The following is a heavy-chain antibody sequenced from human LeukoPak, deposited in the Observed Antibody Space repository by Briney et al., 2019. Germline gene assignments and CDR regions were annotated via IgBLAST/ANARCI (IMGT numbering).Heavy chain of an antibody. CDR3: ARGVSGRTYYFDY. V-gene: IGHV4-61*02. D-gene: IGHD1-26*01. Sequence: SQTLSLTCTVSGGSISSGSYYWSWIRQPAGKGLEWIGRIYTSGSTNYNPSLKSRVTISVDTSKNQFSLKLSSVTAADTAVYYCARGVSGRTYYFDYWGQGTLVTVSS. CDR2: IYTSGST. J-gene: IGHJ4*02. CDR1: GGSISSGSYY.